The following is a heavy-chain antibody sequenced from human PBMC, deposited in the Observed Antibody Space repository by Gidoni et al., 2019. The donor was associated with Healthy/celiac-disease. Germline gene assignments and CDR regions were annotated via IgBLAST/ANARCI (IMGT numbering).Heavy chain of an antibody. J-gene: IGHJ4*02. CDR3: ARTSVMQSGLGFDY. Sequence: QVQLQESGPGLVTPSETLSLTCTVSGGSISSYYWSWIRQPAGKGLECIGRIYTSGSTNYNPSLKSRVTMSVYTSKNQFSLKLSSVTAADTAVYYCARTSVMQSGLGFDYWGQGTLVTVSS. D-gene: IGHD6-19*01. V-gene: IGHV4-4*07. CDR2: IYTSGST. CDR1: GGSISSYY.